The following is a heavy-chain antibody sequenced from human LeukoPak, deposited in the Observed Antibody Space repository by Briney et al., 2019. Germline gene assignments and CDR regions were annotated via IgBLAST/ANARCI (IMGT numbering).Heavy chain of an antibody. CDR2: IIPIFGTA. CDR3: AISYCSSTSCGDDAFDI. V-gene: IGHV1-69*05. D-gene: IGHD2-2*01. CDR1: GGTFSSYA. Sequence: GASVKVSCKASGGTFSSYAISWVRQAPGQGLEWMGGIIPIFGTANYAQKFQGRVTITTDESTSTAYMELSSPRSEDTAVYYCAISYCSSTSCGDDAFDIWGQGTMVTVSS. J-gene: IGHJ3*02.